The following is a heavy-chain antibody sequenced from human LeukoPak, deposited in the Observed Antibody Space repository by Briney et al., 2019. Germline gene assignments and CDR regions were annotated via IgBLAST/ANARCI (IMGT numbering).Heavy chain of an antibody. CDR3: ARGRGSSWTDYFGY. Sequence: GGSLRLSCAASGFTFSSYWMSWVRQAPGKGLEWVANIRQDGSEKYYVDSVKGRFTISRDNAKNSLYLQMSTLRAEDTAVYYCARGRGSSWTDYFGYWGQGTLVTVSS. J-gene: IGHJ4*02. D-gene: IGHD6-13*01. V-gene: IGHV3-7*04. CDR2: IRQDGSEK. CDR1: GFTFSSYW.